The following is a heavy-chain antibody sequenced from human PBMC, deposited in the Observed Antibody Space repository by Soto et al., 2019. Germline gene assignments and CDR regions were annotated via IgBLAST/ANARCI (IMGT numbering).Heavy chain of an antibody. CDR2: ILHTGGT. Sequence: SETLSLTWAVSGGSISGGGFSWSWIRQPPGKGLEWIGYILHTGGTQYNPSLKSRVSMSVDKSKNQFSLHLTSVTAADTAVYYCARLQFGEGFDYWGQGALVTVSS. CDR1: GGSISGGGFS. CDR3: ARLQFGEGFDY. D-gene: IGHD3-10*01. J-gene: IGHJ4*02. V-gene: IGHV4-30-2*01.